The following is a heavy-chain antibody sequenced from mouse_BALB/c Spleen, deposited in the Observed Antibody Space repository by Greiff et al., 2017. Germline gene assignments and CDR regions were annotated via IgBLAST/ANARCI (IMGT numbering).Heavy chain of an antibody. Sequence: QVQLQQSGAELAKPGASVKMSCKASGYTFTSYWMHWVKQRPGKGLEWIGYINPSTGYTEYNQKFKDKATLTADTSSSTAYMQLSSLTSEDSAVYYCARSKIADYWGQGTTLTVSS. V-gene: IGHV1-7*01. J-gene: IGHJ2*01. CDR1: GYTFTSYW. CDR3: ARSKIADY. CDR2: INPSTGYT.